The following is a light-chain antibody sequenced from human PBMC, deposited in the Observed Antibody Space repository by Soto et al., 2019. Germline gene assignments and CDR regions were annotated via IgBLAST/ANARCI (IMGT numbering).Light chain of an antibody. J-gene: IGKJ1*01. CDR2: AAS. Sequence: AIKMNQSPFSVSSSVGDRVTITCRASQGIRNDLGWYQQKPGKAPKLLIYAASSLQSGVPSRFSGSGSGTDFTLTISSLQPEDFTTYYCLHDYNYPWTFGQGTKVDIK. CDR1: QGIRND. V-gene: IGKV1-6*01. CDR3: LHDYNYPWT.